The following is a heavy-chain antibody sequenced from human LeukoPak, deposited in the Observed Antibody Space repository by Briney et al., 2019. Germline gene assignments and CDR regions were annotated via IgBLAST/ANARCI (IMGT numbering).Heavy chain of an antibody. Sequence: SVKVSCKASGGTFSSYAISWVRQAPGQGLEWMGGIIPIFGTANYAQKFQGRVTITADESTSTAYMELSSLRSEDTAVYYCARDLIPGIAAAETSPDYWGQGTLVTVSS. CDR3: ARDLIPGIAAAETSPDY. V-gene: IGHV1-69*01. D-gene: IGHD6-13*01. CDR1: GGTFSSYA. CDR2: IIPIFGTA. J-gene: IGHJ4*02.